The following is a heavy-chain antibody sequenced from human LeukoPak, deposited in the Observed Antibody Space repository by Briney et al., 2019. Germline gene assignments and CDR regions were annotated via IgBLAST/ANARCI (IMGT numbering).Heavy chain of an antibody. Sequence: PSETLSLTCAVYGGSFSGYYWSWIRQPPGKGLEWIGEINHSGSTNYSPSLTSRVTISVDTSKHQFSLKLSSVTAADTAVYYCAIQLERLYLYAFDIWGQGTMVTVSS. D-gene: IGHD1-1*01. J-gene: IGHJ3*02. CDR2: INHSGST. CDR1: GGSFSGYY. V-gene: IGHV4-34*01. CDR3: AIQLERLYLYAFDI.